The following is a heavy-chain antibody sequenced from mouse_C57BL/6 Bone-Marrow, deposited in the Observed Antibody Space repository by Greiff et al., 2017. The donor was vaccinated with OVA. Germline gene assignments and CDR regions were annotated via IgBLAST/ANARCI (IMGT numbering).Heavy chain of an antibody. V-gene: IGHV1-64*01. D-gene: IGHD2-5*01. CDR2: IHPNSGST. CDR1: GCTFTSYW. J-gene: IGHJ3*01. CDR3: ARGYSNYLFAY. Sequence: QVQLQQPGAELVKPGASVKLSCKASGCTFTSYWMHWVKQRPGQGLEWIGMIHPNSGSTNYNEKFKSKATLTVDKSSSTAYMQLSSLTSEDSAVYYCARGYSNYLFAYWGQGTLVTVSA.